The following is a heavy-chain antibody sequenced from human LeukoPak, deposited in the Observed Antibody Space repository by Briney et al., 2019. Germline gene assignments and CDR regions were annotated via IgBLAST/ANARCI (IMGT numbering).Heavy chain of an antibody. J-gene: IGHJ4*02. Sequence: PGGSLRLSCAASGFTFSSYAMSWVRQAPGKGLEWVSAISGSGGSTYYADSVKGRFTISRDNSKNTLYLHMNSLRAEDTAVYYCARGVGMAFDYWGQGTLVTVSS. CDR2: ISGSGGST. D-gene: IGHD5-24*01. CDR1: GFTFSSYA. V-gene: IGHV3-23*01. CDR3: ARGVGMAFDY.